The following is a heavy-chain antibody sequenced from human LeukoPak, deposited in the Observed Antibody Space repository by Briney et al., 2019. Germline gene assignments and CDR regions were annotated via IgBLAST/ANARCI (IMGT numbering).Heavy chain of an antibody. D-gene: IGHD5-12*01. CDR3: AKVYLRGVSGYDRMGY. J-gene: IGHJ4*02. V-gene: IGHV3-30*04. CDR2: ISYDGSNK. Sequence: PGGSLRLSCAASGFTFSSYAMHWVRQAPGKGLEWVAVISYDGSNKYYADSVKGRFTISRDNSKNTLYLQMNSLRAEDTAVYYCAKVYLRGVSGYDRMGYWGQGTLVTVSS. CDR1: GFTFSSYA.